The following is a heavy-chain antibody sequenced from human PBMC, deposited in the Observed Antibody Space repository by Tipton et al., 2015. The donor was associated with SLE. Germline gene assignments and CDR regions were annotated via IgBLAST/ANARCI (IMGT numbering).Heavy chain of an antibody. CDR2: IYYSGST. J-gene: IGHJ4*02. Sequence: LRLSCSVSGGSITNSIFYWGWIRQPPGKGPEWIGSIYYSGSTFYNPSLESRVTISVETSKNQFSLKLSSVTAADTAVYYCASRGAYRVFAYWGQGTLVTVSS. CDR1: GGSITNSIFY. V-gene: IGHV4-39*07. CDR3: ASRGAYRVFAY. D-gene: IGHD5-24*01.